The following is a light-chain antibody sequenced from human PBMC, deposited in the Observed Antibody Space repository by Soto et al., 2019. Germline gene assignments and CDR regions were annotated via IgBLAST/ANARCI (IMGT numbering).Light chain of an antibody. CDR1: SSSIGAGYE. CDR2: GNG. V-gene: IGLV1-40*01. Sequence: QSVLTQPPSVSGAPGQRVTISCSGTSSSIGAGYEVHWYHQLPGTAPKLVVSGNGNRPSGVPHRLSASKNGTSSSPAITGLHAEEEGHYYCQSSDKSLTAYVFGTGTKVTVL. CDR3: QSSDKSLTAYV. J-gene: IGLJ1*01.